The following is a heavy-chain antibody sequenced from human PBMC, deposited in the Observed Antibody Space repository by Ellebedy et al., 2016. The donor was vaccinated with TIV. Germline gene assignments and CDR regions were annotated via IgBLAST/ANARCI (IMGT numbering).Heavy chain of an antibody. V-gene: IGHV4-4*02. CDR1: GGSISDSNW. CDR2: ISQGGGT. D-gene: IGHD3-10*01. CDR3: ARDRSRSGKFDY. Sequence: SETLSLTXTVSGGSISDSNWWHWVRQPPEKGLEWIGEISQGGGTTYNPSFKSRVTISVDKSKSHFSLKLSSVNAADTAVYYCARDRSRSGKFDYWGQGTLVTVSS. J-gene: IGHJ4*02.